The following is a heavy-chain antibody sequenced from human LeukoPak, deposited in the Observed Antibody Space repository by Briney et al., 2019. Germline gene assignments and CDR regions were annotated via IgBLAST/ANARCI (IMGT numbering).Heavy chain of an antibody. V-gene: IGHV1-2*02. Sequence: ASVKVSCKASGYTFTGYYMHWVRQAPGQGLEWMGWINPNSGGTNYAQKFQGRVTMTRGTSISTAYMELSRLRSDDTAVYYCARDIVVVPAAPPAFDIWGQGTIVTVSS. CDR3: ARDIVVVPAAPPAFDI. CDR1: GYTFTGYY. CDR2: INPNSGGT. J-gene: IGHJ3*02. D-gene: IGHD2-2*01.